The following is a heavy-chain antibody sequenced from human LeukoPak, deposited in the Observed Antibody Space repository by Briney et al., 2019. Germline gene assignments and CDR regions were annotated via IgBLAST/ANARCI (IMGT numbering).Heavy chain of an antibody. CDR2: IIPIFGTA. D-gene: IGHD2-2*01. CDR3: ARGSWGPYCSSTSCYGWDYYYYYMDV. Sequence: ASVKVSCKASGGTFSSYAISWVRQAPGQGLEWMGRIIPIFGTANYAQKFQGRVTITADESTSTAYMELSGLRSEDTAVYYCARGSWGPYCSSTSCYGWDYYYYYMDVWGKGTTVTVSS. V-gene: IGHV1-69*13. J-gene: IGHJ6*03. CDR1: GGTFSSYA.